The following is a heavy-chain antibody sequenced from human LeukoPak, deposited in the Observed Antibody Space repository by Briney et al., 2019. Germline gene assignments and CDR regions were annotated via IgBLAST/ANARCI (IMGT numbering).Heavy chain of an antibody. Sequence: SGGSQRLSCVGSGFLFYKYDMSWVRRSRDRGGVGLSGISASGGRTFYADLVKGRFTISRDDSKNTLYVEINGLRVEDTAVYYCAKDPNGDYVGGFEMRGQGTMVTVSS. J-gene: IGHJ3*02. V-gene: IGHV3-23*01. CDR1: GFLFYKYD. CDR2: ISASGGRT. CDR3: AKDPNGDYVGGFEM. D-gene: IGHD3-10*02.